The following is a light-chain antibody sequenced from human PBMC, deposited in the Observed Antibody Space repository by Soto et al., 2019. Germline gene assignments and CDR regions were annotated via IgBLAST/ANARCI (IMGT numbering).Light chain of an antibody. CDR2: DAS. V-gene: IGKV3-20*01. CDR3: QQYGGSTRT. Sequence: DIVLTQSPGTLSLSPGERATLSCRASQSVSSSSLAWYQQRRGQAPRLLIYDASSRATGIPDRFSGSGAGTDFTLTISRLEPEDFAVYYCQQYGGSTRTFGQGTKLEVK. J-gene: IGKJ1*01. CDR1: QSVSSSS.